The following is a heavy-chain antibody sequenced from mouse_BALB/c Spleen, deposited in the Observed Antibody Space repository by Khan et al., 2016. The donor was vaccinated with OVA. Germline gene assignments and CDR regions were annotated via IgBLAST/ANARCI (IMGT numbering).Heavy chain of an antibody. Sequence: EVQLVESGGGLVQPRGSRKLSCVASGFTFSSFGMHWVRQAPEKGLEWVAYINSGSSTIYYADPVKGRFTISRDNPKNTLFLQMTSLRSEDTAMXYCARGNWAYWGQGTTPTVSS. CDR3: ARGNWAY. J-gene: IGHJ2*01. V-gene: IGHV5-17*02. D-gene: IGHD4-1*01. CDR2: INSGSSTI. CDR1: GFTFSSFG.